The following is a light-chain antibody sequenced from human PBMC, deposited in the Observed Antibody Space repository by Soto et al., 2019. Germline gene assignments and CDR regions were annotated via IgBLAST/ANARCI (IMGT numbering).Light chain of an antibody. CDR3: AAWDDSLNAFYV. CDR2: SNN. V-gene: IGLV1-44*01. J-gene: IGLJ1*01. Sequence: QSTLAHPPSASWNPGHRVTMSCSGGNSNIGSHTVNWYQHLPGTAPTLLIFSNNQRPSGVPARFSGSKSGTSASLAISGLQSGDEGDYYCAAWDDSLNAFYVFGTGTKVTAL. CDR1: NSNIGSHT.